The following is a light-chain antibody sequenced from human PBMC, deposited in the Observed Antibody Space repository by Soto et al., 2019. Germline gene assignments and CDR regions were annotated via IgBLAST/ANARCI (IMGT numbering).Light chain of an antibody. CDR2: GAY. J-gene: IGKJ5*01. Sequence: ELVCTQSPGTLSLSPGERATLSCRASQSATSRYLAWYQQKPGQAPRLLIYGAYNRATGIPERFSGSGSGTDFTLTIRSLEPEEFAVYYCKQYGTSPITVGQGTRLDIK. CDR1: QSATSRY. V-gene: IGKV3-20*01. CDR3: KQYGTSPIT.